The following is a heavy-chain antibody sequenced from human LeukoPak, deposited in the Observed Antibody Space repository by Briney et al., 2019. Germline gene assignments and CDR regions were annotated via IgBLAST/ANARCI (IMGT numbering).Heavy chain of an antibody. CDR3: ARGFRGGVNY. V-gene: IGHV4-38-2*02. D-gene: IGHD2-8*02. Sequence: SETLSLTCSVSGYSISSGYYWGWIRQPPGKGLEWIGSIYHSGSTYYNPSLKSRVTISVDTSKNQFSLKLSSVTAADTAVYYCARGFRGGVNYWGQGTLVTVSS. J-gene: IGHJ4*02. CDR2: IYHSGST. CDR1: GYSISSGYY.